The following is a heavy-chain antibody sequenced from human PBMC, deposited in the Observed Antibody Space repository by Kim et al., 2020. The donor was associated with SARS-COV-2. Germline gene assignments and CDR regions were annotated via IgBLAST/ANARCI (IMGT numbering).Heavy chain of an antibody. J-gene: IGHJ4*02. V-gene: IGHV4-34*04. D-gene: IGHD5-18*01. Sequence: NPPPKGRATIAVDTTKNQFSLKLSSVTAADTAVYYCARGRIRGYSYGPDYWGQGTLVTVSS. CDR3: ARGRIRGYSYGPDY.